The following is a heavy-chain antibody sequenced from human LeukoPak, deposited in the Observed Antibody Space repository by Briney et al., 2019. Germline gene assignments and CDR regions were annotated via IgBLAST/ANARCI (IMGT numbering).Heavy chain of an antibody. V-gene: IGHV3-48*04. Sequence: GSLRLSCAASGFTVSSYSMNWVRQAPGKGLEWVSYISIGSSTIYYADSVKGRFTISRDNAKNSLYLQMNSLRVEDTAVYYCARVVDSSGYYPDFDYWGQGTLVTVSS. CDR1: GFTVSSYS. CDR3: ARVVDSSGYYPDFDY. D-gene: IGHD3-22*01. CDR2: ISIGSSTI. J-gene: IGHJ4*02.